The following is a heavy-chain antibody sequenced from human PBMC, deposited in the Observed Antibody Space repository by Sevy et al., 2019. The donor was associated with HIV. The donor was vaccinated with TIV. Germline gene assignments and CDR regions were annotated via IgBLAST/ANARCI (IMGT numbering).Heavy chain of an antibody. CDR3: ARNDYYDTIGVTGNFDY. V-gene: IGHV3-23*01. CDR2: VSDSGGAT. J-gene: IGHJ4*02. D-gene: IGHD3-22*01. CDR1: GFTFSSYA. Sequence: GGSLRLSCGASGFTFSSYAMSWVRQAPGKGLEWVSSVSDSGGATYYADSVKGRFTISRDNSKNTLFLQMSSLRAEDAATYFCARNDYYDTIGVTGNFDYWGQGTLVTVSS.